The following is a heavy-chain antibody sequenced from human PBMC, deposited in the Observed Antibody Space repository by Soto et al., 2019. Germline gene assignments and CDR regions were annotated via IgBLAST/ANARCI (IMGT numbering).Heavy chain of an antibody. J-gene: IGHJ6*03. V-gene: IGHV3-33*01. CDR2: IWYDGSEK. D-gene: IGHD1-1*01. Sequence: QVQLVESGGGVVQPGSSLRLSCAASGFSFSGYGMYWVRQSPVKGLECVAIIWYDGSEKYEADSVKGRFTTSRDNSKNTLFLQMNSLSAEDTAIYYCARGRSGTQGYHHYMDVWGEGTTVTVSS. CDR1: GFSFSGYG. CDR3: ARGRSGTQGYHHYMDV.